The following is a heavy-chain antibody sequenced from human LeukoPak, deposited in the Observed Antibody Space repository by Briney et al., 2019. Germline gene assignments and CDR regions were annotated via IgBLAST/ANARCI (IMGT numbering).Heavy chain of an antibody. J-gene: IGHJ3*01. CDR2: IHSSTIYK. V-gene: IGHV3-21*01. CDR3: ARAANNSDAFDV. D-gene: IGHD1-20*01. CDR1: GFTFSSYA. Sequence: GGSLRLSCAASGFTFSSYAMSWVRQAPGKGLEWVSCIHSSTIYKYFADSLKGRFIISRDNTKNSLYLQMNGLRAEDTAVYYCARAANNSDAFDVWGQGTMVTVSS.